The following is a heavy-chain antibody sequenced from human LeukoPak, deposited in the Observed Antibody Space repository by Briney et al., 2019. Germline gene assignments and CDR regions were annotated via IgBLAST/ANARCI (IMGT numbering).Heavy chain of an antibody. CDR3: ARDRYGGIIDS. V-gene: IGHV4-59*12. J-gene: IGHJ4*02. D-gene: IGHD1-1*01. CDR2: IYYSGST. CDR1: GGSISSYY. Sequence: KTSETLSLTCTVSGGSISSYYWSWIRQPPGKGLEWIGYIYYSGSTNYNPSLKSRVTISVDTSKNQFSLKLSSVTAADTAVYYCARDRYGGIIDSWGQGTLVSVSS.